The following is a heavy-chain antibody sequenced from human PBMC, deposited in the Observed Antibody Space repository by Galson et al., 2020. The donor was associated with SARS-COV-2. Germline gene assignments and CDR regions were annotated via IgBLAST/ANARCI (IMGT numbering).Heavy chain of an antibody. D-gene: IGHD6-19*01. CDR2: IDGGGGVT. CDR1: GFSFSTNS. V-gene: IGHV3-23*01. CDR3: AKCASGCQYNWFDS. Sequence: GESLKISCAASGFSFSTNSMTWVRQAPGKGLEWVSAIDGGGGVTYYADSVKGRFTISRDNSKNTLYLQMNSLRAEDTALYYCAKCASGCQYNWFDSWGQGTLVTVSS. J-gene: IGHJ5*01.